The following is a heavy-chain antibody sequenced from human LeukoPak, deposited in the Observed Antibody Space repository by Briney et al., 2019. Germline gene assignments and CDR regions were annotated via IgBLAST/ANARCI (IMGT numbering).Heavy chain of an antibody. CDR1: GGSISSYY. V-gene: IGHV4-4*07. J-gene: IGHJ3*02. CDR3: AREKGLSTVTYDKAFDI. Sequence: SETLSLTCTVSGGSISSYYWSWIRQPAGKGLEWIGRIYTSGSTNYNPSLKSRVTISVDTSKNQFSLKLSSVTAADTAVYYCAREKGLSTVTYDKAFDIWGQGTMVTVSS. D-gene: IGHD4-17*01. CDR2: IYTSGST.